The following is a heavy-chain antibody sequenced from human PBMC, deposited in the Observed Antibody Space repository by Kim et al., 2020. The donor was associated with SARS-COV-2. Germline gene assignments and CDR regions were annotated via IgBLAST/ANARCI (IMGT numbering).Heavy chain of an antibody. CDR2: ISGSSRTI. J-gene: IGHJ4*02. Sequence: GGSLRLSCAASGFTFSSYSMNWVRQAPGKGLEWVSYISGSSRTIYYADSVKGRFTISRDNAKNSLYLQMNSLRDEDTAVYYCARDPTLISVTTVTYYFDQWGQGTLVTVSS. D-gene: IGHD4-17*01. V-gene: IGHV3-48*02. CDR1: GFTFSSYS. CDR3: ARDPTLISVTTVTYYFDQ.